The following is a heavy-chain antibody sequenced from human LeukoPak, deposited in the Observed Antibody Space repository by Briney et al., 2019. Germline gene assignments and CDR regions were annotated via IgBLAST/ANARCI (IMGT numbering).Heavy chain of an antibody. CDR1: GYTFSGHY. V-gene: IGHV1-2*02. CDR2: INPNSGGT. J-gene: IGHJ6*02. Sequence: ASVKVSCMASGYTFSGHYMHWVRQAPGQGLEWMGWINPNSGGTNYGQKFQGRVTMTRDTAISTAYMDLSRLRSDDTAVYYCARGEPVDYYYGMDVWGQGTTVTVSS. CDR3: ARGEPVDYYYGMDV. D-gene: IGHD1-26*01.